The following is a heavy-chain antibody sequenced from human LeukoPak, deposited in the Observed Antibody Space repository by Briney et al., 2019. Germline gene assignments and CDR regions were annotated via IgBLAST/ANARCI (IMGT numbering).Heavy chain of an antibody. V-gene: IGHV3-7*01. J-gene: IGHJ4*02. D-gene: IGHD1-14*01. CDR1: GFTFSHAW. Sequence: GGSLRLSCVASGFTFSHAWMGWVRQAPGKGLEWVANINPSGSEKYYVDSVEGRFTVSKDAAKNSVYLQMNNLRVEDTGIYFCARWGVTAGLDYWGQGTLVTVSS. CDR3: ARWGVTAGLDY. CDR2: INPSGSEK.